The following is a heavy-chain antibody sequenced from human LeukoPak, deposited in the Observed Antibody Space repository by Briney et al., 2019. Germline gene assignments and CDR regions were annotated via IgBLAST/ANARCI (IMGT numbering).Heavy chain of an antibody. CDR1: GFTFSNYV. CDR3: AKERGASYYYFDY. J-gene: IGHJ4*02. V-gene: IGHV3-23*01. CDR2: ISGNGRST. D-gene: IGHD1-26*01. Sequence: GGSLRLSCAASGFTFSNYVMSWVRQAPGKGLEWVSSISGNGRSTYYADSVKGRFTISRDNSKNTVNLQMNSLRAEDTAIYYCAKERGASYYYFDYWGQGTLVTVSS.